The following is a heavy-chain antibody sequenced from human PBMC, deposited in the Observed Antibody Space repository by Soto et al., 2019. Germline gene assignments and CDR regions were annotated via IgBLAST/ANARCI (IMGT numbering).Heavy chain of an antibody. V-gene: IGHV5-10-1*01. CDR1: GYSFTSYW. CDR3: ASHQRLISYWMDV. D-gene: IGHD6-19*01. J-gene: IGHJ6*02. CDR2: IDPSDSYT. Sequence: GASLKISCKGSGYSFTSYWISWVRQMPGKGLEWMGRIDPSDSYTNYSPSFQGHVTISADKSISTAYLQWSSLKASDTAMYYCASHQRLISYWMDVWGQGTTVNASS.